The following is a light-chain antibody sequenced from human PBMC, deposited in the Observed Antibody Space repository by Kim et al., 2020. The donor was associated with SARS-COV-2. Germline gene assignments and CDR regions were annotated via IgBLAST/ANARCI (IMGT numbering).Light chain of an antibody. CDR2: NTN. CDR1: SGSVSMSYY. Sequence: GGTFTLSGGLTSGSVSMSYYPSWYQQTPGQAPRTLIYNTNTRSSGVPDRFSGSILGNKAALTITGAQADDESDYYCVMYIRSGIWVFGGGTQLTVL. J-gene: IGLJ3*02. V-gene: IGLV8-61*01. CDR3: VMYIRSGIWV.